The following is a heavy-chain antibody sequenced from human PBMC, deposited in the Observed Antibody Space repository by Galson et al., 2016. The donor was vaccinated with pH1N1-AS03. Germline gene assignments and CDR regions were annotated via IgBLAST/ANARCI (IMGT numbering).Heavy chain of an antibody. CDR2: IWYDGSSQ. CDR3: VVWHSSAVRWGWDY. J-gene: IGHJ4*02. Sequence: SLRLSCAASGFPFSNSGMHWVRQAPGKGLEWVALIWYDGSSQYYTDSVKGRFTISRDNSENTLYLQMNSLRPEDTAVYYCVVWHSSAVRWGWDYWGQGTLVTVSS. CDR1: GFPFSNSG. D-gene: IGHD3-22*01. V-gene: IGHV3-33*01.